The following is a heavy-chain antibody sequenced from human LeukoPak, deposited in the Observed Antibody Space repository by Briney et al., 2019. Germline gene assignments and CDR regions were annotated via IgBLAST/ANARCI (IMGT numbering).Heavy chain of an antibody. Sequence: GGSLRLSCAASGFTFKSYAMSWVRQAPGKGLEWVSAISGSGGSIYYADSVKGRFSISRDNSKNTLYLQMNSLRAEDTAVYYCARDHGVAAAGHDYWGQGTLVTVSS. CDR2: ISGSGGSI. J-gene: IGHJ4*02. CDR1: GFTFKSYA. V-gene: IGHV3-23*01. D-gene: IGHD6-13*01. CDR3: ARDHGVAAAGHDY.